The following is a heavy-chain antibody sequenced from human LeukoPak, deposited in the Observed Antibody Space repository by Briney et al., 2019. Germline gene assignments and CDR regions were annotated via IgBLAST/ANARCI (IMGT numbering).Heavy chain of an antibody. D-gene: IGHD3-16*02. Sequence: ASVKVSCKASGYTFTSYGISWVRQAPGQGLEWMGWISAYNGNTNYAQKLQGRVTMTTGTSTSTAYMELRSLRSDDTAVYYRARDLQDYDYVWGSYRPLDYWGQGTLVTVSS. CDR2: ISAYNGNT. CDR3: ARDLQDYDYVWGSYRPLDY. J-gene: IGHJ4*02. CDR1: GYTFTSYG. V-gene: IGHV1-18*01.